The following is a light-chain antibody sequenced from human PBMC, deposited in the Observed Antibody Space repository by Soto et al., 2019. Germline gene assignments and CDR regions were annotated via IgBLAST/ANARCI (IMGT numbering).Light chain of an antibody. CDR3: QRYNNWPLT. Sequence: EIVLTQSPGTLSLSPGERATLSCMASQSFSSYLAWYQQKPGQAPRLLIYDASNRATGIPARFSGSGSGTDFTLTINSLQSEDFAVYYCQRYNNWPLTFGGGTKVDIK. V-gene: IGKV3-11*01. CDR1: QSFSSY. CDR2: DAS. J-gene: IGKJ4*01.